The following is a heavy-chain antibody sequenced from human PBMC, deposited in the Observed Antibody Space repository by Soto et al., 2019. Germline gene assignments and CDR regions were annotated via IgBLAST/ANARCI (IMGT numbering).Heavy chain of an antibody. V-gene: IGHV3-23*01. J-gene: IGHJ4*02. D-gene: IGHD2-15*01. Sequence: PGGSLRLSCAVSGFTFSSYAMSWVRQAPGKGLEWVSSISGRGGRTYYADSVKGRFTISRDNSKNTLYLQMNSLRVEDTAVYYFAKDIEVVPGPSEYWGQGTLVTVSS. CDR1: GFTFSSYA. CDR2: ISGRGGRT. CDR3: AKDIEVVPGPSEY.